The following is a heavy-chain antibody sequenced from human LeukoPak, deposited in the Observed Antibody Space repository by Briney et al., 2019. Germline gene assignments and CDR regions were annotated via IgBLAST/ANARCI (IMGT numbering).Heavy chain of an antibody. CDR2: INPNSGGT. CDR3: ARDGSSSRIPMDY. V-gene: IGHV1-2*02. CDR1: GYTFTGYY. J-gene: IGHJ4*02. D-gene: IGHD6-13*01. Sequence: ASVKVSCKASGYTFTGYYMHWLRQAPGQGLEWMGWINPNSGGTNYAQKFQGRVTMTRDTSISTAYMELSRLRSDDTAVYYCARDGSSSRIPMDYWGQGTLVTVSS.